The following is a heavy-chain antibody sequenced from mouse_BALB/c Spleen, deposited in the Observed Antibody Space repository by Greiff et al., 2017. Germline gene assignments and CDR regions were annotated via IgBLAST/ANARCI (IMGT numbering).Heavy chain of an antibody. J-gene: IGHJ4*01. CDR2: IRNKANGYTT. V-gene: IGHV7-3*02. CDR1: GFTFTDYY. D-gene: IGHD3-1*01. CDR3: ARDSLWLRRAMDY. Sequence: EVQVVESGGGLVQPGGSLRLSCATSGFTFTDYYMSWVRQPPGKALEWLGFIRNKANGYTTEYSASVKGRFTISRDNSQSILYLQMNTRRAEDNATYVCARDSLWLRRAMDYWGQGTSVTVSA.